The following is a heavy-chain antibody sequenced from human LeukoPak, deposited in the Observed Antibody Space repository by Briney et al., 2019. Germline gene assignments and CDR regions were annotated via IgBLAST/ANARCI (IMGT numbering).Heavy chain of an antibody. CDR2: IKSKTDGGTT. V-gene: IGHV3-15*01. CDR1: GFTVSSNY. Sequence: PGGSLRLSCAASGFTVSSNYMSWVRQAPGKGLEWVGRIKSKTDGGTTDYAAPVKGRFTISRDDSENTLYLQMNSLKTEDTAVYYCTTDLADYWGQGTLVTVSS. CDR3: TTDLADY. J-gene: IGHJ4*02.